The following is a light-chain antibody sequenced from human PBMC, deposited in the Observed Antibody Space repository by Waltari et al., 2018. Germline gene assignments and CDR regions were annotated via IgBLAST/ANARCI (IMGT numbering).Light chain of an antibody. V-gene: IGKV3-11*01. J-gene: IGKJ1*01. CDR3: QQRYNWPWT. Sequence: TVFTQSPATLSLSPGERATLPCRASQTINNYLPWYHQKPGQAPRLLIYDASNRATGIPARFSGSGSGTDFTLTISSLEPEDFAVYYCQQRYNWPWTFGQGTKVEIE. CDR1: QTINNY. CDR2: DAS.